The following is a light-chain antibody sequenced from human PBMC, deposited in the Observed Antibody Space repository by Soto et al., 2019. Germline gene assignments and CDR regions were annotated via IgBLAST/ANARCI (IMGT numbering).Light chain of an antibody. CDR3: QQGYSTPST. J-gene: IGKJ2*01. CDR1: QSISAW. V-gene: IGKV1-5*01. CDR2: DAS. Sequence: DIQMTQSPSTLSATAGDRVTITCRASQSISAWLAWYQQKPGKAPKLLIYDASNLESGVPSRFSGSGSGTEFTLTISNLQPDDFATYYCQQGYSTPSTFGQGTKLEVK.